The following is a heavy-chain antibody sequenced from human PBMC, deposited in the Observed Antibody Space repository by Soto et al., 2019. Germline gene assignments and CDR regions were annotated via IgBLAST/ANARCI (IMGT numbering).Heavy chain of an antibody. CDR2: LNGLGDAT. D-gene: IGHD3-22*01. J-gene: IGHJ6*02. CDR1: GFTCTTYA. CDR3: TRSDSHYDRHDV. Sequence: GGSLRLSCAASGFTCTTYAMRWVRQTPGKGLEWVSALNGLGDATYYADSVKGRFTISRDNSMNTVFLQMHSLRAEDTAIYYCTRSDSHYDRHDVSAQGTTVTVSS. V-gene: IGHV3-23*01.